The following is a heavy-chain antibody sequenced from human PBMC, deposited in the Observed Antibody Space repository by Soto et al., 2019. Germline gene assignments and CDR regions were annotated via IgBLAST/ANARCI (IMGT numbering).Heavy chain of an antibody. CDR1: GFTFNAYA. Sequence: DVQLLESGGGLVQPGGSLRLSCAASGFTFNAYAMTWVRQAPVKGLEWVSAIGGSGGNRYYAGSVRGRFTISRDNSKDTVDLQMNSLRVEDTAVYYCARVASDYINSVDLWVQGILVSVSS. D-gene: IGHD4-4*01. CDR2: IGGSGGNR. J-gene: IGHJ5*02. V-gene: IGHV3-23*01. CDR3: ARVASDYINSVDL.